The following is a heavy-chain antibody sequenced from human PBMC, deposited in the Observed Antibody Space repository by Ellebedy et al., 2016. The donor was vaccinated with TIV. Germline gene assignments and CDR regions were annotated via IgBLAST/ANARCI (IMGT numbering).Heavy chain of an antibody. CDR3: ATDFRESGYYWNYYFDY. CDR2: INAGNGNT. V-gene: IGHV1-3*01. D-gene: IGHD3-22*01. CDR1: GYTFTSYA. J-gene: IGHJ4*02. Sequence: AASVKVSCKASGYTFTSYAMHWVRQAPGQRLEWMGWINAGNGNTKYSQKFQGRVTITRDTSASTAYMELSSLRSEDTAVYYCATDFRESGYYWNYYFDYWGQGTLVTVSS.